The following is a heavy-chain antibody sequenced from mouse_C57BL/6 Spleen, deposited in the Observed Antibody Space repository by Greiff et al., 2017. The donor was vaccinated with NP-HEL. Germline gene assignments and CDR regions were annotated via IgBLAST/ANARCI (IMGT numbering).Heavy chain of an antibody. V-gene: IGHV1-82*01. CDR1: GYAFSSSW. D-gene: IGHD1-1*01. CDR2: IYPGDGDT. Sequence: QVQLQQSGPELVKPGASVTISCTASGYAFSSSWMNWVKQRPGKGLEWIGRIYPGDGDTNYNGKFKGKATLTADKSSSTAYMQLSSLTSEDSAVYFCAVLLRNWGQGTTLTVSS. J-gene: IGHJ2*01. CDR3: AVLLRN.